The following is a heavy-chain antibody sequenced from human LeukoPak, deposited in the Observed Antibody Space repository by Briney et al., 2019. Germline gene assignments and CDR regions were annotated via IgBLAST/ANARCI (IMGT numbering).Heavy chain of an antibody. CDR2: FDPEDGET. V-gene: IGHV1-24*01. Sequence: ASVTVSCKVSGYTLTELSMHWVRQAPGKGLEWMGGFDPEDGETIYAQKFQGRVTMTEDTSTDTAYMELSSLRSENTAVYYCYGSGSSTRYTPVDYWGQGTLVTVSS. D-gene: IGHD3-10*01. CDR3: YGSGSSTRYTPVDY. CDR1: GYTLTELS. J-gene: IGHJ4*02.